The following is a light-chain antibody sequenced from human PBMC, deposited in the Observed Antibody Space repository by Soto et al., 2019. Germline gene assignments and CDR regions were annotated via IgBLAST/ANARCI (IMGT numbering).Light chain of an antibody. J-gene: IGKJ1*01. CDR2: SAS. Sequence: DIQLTQSPSFLSASVGDRVTITCRASQGIGTALAWYQQKPGTAPKLLIHSASTLQSGVPSRFSGSGSGTDFTLTISSVQPEDVASYYCQKYDSAPTFGPGTKVDIK. CDR1: QGIGTA. V-gene: IGKV1-27*01. CDR3: QKYDSAPT.